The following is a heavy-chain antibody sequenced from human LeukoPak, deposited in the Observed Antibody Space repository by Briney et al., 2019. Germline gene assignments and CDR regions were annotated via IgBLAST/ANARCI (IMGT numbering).Heavy chain of an antibody. Sequence: PGRSLRLSCAASGFTFDDYAMHWVRQAPGKGLEWVSGISWNSGSIGYADSVKGRFTISRDNAKNSLYLQMNSLRAEDTALYYCAKDFRGDSGSYPLGNWGQGTLVTVSS. D-gene: IGHD1-26*01. CDR2: ISWNSGSI. CDR3: AKDFRGDSGSYPLGN. J-gene: IGHJ4*02. V-gene: IGHV3-9*01. CDR1: GFTFDDYA.